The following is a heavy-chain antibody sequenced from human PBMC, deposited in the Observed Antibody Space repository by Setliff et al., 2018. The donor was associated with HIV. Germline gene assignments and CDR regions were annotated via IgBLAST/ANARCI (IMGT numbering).Heavy chain of an antibody. Sequence: ASVKVSCKASGCRFTSYAMNWVRQAPGQGLEWMGWINTHTGNPTYAQGFTGRFVFSLDTSVSTAYLQISSLKAEDTAVYYCARGELDLDYWGQGTLVTVSS. CDR3: ARGELDLDY. J-gene: IGHJ4*02. CDR1: GCRFTSYA. CDR2: INTHTGNP. D-gene: IGHD1-1*01. V-gene: IGHV7-4-1*02.